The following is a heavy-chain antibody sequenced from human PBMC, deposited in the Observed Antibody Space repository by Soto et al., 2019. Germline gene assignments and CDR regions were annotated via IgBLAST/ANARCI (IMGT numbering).Heavy chain of an antibody. Sequence: GGSLRLSCEASGFTFSSYAMSWVRQPPGKGLEWVSSISGSGGSTYHADSLEGRFTISRDNAKNTLFLQMNTLRAEDTAVYYCVKGRYENRAYIDDYSGQGTPVTVSS. CDR3: VKGRYENRAYIDDY. CDR1: GFTFSSYA. J-gene: IGHJ4*02. CDR2: ISGSGGST. V-gene: IGHV3-23*01. D-gene: IGHD3-16*01.